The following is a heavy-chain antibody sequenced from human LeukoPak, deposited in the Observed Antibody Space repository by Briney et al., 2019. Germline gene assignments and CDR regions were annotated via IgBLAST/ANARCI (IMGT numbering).Heavy chain of an antibody. V-gene: IGHV4-39*01. CDR3: AKTYRARGYTYGYFDY. J-gene: IGHJ4*02. D-gene: IGHD5-18*01. CDR2: IYYNGNT. Sequence: KPSETLSLTCTVSGVSFSSSDYYWGWIRQPPGKGLEWIGNIYYNGNTYYNPSLKSRVTISVDTSKNQFSLKLSSVTAADTAVYYCAKTYRARGYTYGYFDYWGQGTLVTVSS. CDR1: GVSFSSSDYY.